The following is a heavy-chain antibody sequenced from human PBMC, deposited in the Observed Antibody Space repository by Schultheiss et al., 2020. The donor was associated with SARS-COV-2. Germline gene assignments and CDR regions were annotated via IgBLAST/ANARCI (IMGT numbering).Heavy chain of an antibody. CDR2: INHSGST. Sequence: SETLSLTCAVYGGSFSGYYWSWIRQPPGKGLEWIGEINHSGSTNYNPSLKSRVTISVDTSKNQFSLKLSSVTAADTAVYYCAREGMVATSLDYWGQGTLVTVSS. J-gene: IGHJ4*02. CDR3: AREGMVATSLDY. D-gene: IGHD5-12*01. V-gene: IGHV4-34*01. CDR1: GGSFSGYY.